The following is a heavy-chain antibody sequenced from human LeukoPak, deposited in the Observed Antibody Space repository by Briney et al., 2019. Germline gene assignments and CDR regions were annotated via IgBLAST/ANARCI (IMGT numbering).Heavy chain of an antibody. V-gene: IGHV4-34*01. J-gene: IGHJ5*02. CDR3: ARDRYVSEWFDP. CDR2: INHSGST. D-gene: IGHD5-12*01. Sequence: SETLSLTCAVYGGSFSGYYWSWIRQPPGKGLEWIGEINHSGSTNYNPSLKSRVTISVDTSKNQFSLKLSSVTAADTAVYYCARDRYVSEWFDPWGQGTLVTVSS. CDR1: GGSFSGYY.